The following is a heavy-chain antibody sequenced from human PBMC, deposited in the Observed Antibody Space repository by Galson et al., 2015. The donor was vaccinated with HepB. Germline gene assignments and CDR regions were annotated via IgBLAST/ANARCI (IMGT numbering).Heavy chain of an antibody. J-gene: IGHJ6*02. D-gene: IGHD3-22*01. CDR2: ISYDGSTR. Sequence: SLRLSCAASGFIFNSYIVYWVRQAPGKGLEWVSIISYDGSTRYNADSVKGRFTISRDYSENMVYLQMHSLRSEDTAVYYCARGRPHSRGYGLDVWGLGTTVTVSS. V-gene: IGHV3-30-3*01. CDR3: ARGRPHSRGYGLDV. CDR1: GFIFNSYI.